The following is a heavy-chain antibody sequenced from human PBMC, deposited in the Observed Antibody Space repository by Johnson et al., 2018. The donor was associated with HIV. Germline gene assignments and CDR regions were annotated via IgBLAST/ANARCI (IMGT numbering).Heavy chain of an antibody. D-gene: IGHD2-2*01. V-gene: IGHV3-20*04. CDR3: ARGYCSSTSCYAFFLPFDI. Sequence: MQLVESGGGLVQPGGSLRLSCAASGFTFSHNAMHWVRQGPGKGLEWVSGINWNGGSTGYADSVKGRFTISRDNAKNSLYLQMNSLRAEDTALYYCARGYCSSTSCYAFFLPFDIWGQGTMVTVSS. J-gene: IGHJ3*02. CDR1: GFTFSHNA. CDR2: INWNGGST.